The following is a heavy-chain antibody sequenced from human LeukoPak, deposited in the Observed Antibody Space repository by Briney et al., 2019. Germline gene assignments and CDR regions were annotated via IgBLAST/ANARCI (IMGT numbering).Heavy chain of an antibody. CDR1: GYPFTTSW. V-gene: IGHV5-51*01. D-gene: IGHD5-24*01. Sequence: GESLKISCQGFGYPFTTSWIGWVRQLPGKGLEWTAIIYAGNSDAKYSPSFQGQVSISTDRSIITAYLHWSSLKASDTAIYYCAIINHPDGRVYWGQGTLVTVSS. J-gene: IGHJ4*02. CDR3: AIINHPDGRVY. CDR2: IYAGNSDA.